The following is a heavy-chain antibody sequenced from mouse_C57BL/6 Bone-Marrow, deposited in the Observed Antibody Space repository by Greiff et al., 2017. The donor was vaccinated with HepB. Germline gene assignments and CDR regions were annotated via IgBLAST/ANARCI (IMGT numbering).Heavy chain of an antibody. D-gene: IGHD1-1*01. J-gene: IGHJ1*03. CDR3: ARSDYGSSFYWYFDV. V-gene: IGHV1-7*01. CDR1: GYTFTSYW. Sequence: VQLQQSGAELAKPGASVKLSCKASGYTFTSYWMHWVKQRPGQGLEWIGYINPSSGYTKYNQKFKDKATLTADKSSSTAYMQLSSLTYEDSAVFYCARSDYGSSFYWYFDVWGTGTTVTVSS. CDR2: INPSSGYT.